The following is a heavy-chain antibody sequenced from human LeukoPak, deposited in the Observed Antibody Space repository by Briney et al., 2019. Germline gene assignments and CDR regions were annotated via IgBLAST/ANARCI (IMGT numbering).Heavy chain of an antibody. CDR2: TYTSGST. J-gene: IGHJ6*03. CDR3: ARERSSGWYGYHYYYYMDV. D-gene: IGHD6-19*01. V-gene: IGHV4-61*02. Sequence: SETLSLTCTVSGGSISSGSYYWSWIRQPAGKGLEWIGRTYTSGSTNYNPSLKSRVTISVDTSKNQFSLKLSSVTAADTAVYYCARERSSGWYGYHYYYYMDVWGKGTTVTVSS. CDR1: GGSISSGSYY.